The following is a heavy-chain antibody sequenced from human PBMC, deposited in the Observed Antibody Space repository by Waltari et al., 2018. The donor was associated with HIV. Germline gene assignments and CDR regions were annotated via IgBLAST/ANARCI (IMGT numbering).Heavy chain of an antibody. J-gene: IGHJ4*02. CDR3: ARDLSGYSDY. CDR2: IDEYGEIT. CDR1: GFTLRTYW. V-gene: IGHV3-74*01. Sequence: EVLLVESGGGLVQPGGSLRLSCAASGFTLRTYWMHWVRQAPGKGLVWVSRIDEYGEITNYADSVEGRFTISRDNAKNTLYLQMNNLRAEDTATYYCARDLSGYSDYWGQGTLVTVSS. D-gene: IGHD3-3*01.